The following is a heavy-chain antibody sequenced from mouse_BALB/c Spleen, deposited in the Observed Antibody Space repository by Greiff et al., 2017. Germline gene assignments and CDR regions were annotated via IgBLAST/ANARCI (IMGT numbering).Heavy chain of an antibody. Sequence: VQLQQSGPELVKPGASVKLSCKASGYTFTDYNMHWVKQSHGKSLEWIGYIYPYNGGTGYNQKFKSKATLTVDNSSSTAYMELRSLTSEDSAVYYCAREGYGNYYYAMDYWGQGTSVTVSS. V-gene: IGHV1S29*02. J-gene: IGHJ4*01. CDR1: GYTFTDYN. CDR3: AREGYGNYYYAMDY. CDR2: IYPYNGGT. D-gene: IGHD2-10*02.